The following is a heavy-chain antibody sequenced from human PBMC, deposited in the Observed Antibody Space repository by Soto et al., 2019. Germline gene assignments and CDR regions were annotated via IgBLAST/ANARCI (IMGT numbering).Heavy chain of an antibody. D-gene: IGHD4-17*01. CDR2: IKRTANAETP. V-gene: IGHV3-15*01. CDR3: LTDPGEYETF. J-gene: IGHJ4*02. Sequence: EQQLVESGGGLVKPGESLRLSCAVSGITFINAGMSWVRQAPGKGLEWVARIKRTANAETPDYAAPVKGRFRISRDDSRNMLYLQMNNLKVEDTAVYYCLTDPGEYETFWGQGTLGTVSS. CDR1: GITFINAG.